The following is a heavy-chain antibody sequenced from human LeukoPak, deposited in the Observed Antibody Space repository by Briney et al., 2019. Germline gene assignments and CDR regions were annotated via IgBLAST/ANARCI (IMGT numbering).Heavy chain of an antibody. V-gene: IGHV1-2*02. CDR3: ACFDSTGYYYFDY. J-gene: IGHJ4*02. CDR1: GYTFTGYY. D-gene: IGHD3-22*01. CDR2: INPNSGGT. Sequence: ASVKVSCKASGYTFTGYYMHWVRQAPGQGLEWMGCINPNSGGTNHAQKFTGRATMTKDTSISTAYMELSRRRAHDTAVFYWACFDSTGYYYFDYWGQETLVTVSS.